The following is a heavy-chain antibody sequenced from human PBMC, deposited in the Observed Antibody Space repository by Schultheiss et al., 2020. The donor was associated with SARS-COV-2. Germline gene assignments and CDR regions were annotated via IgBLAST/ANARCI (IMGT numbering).Heavy chain of an antibody. J-gene: IGHJ4*02. CDR1: GFTFSSYG. CDR3: AKRSDYDILTGRY. D-gene: IGHD3-9*01. V-gene: IGHV3-33*06. CDR2: IWYDGSNK. Sequence: GGSLRLSCAASGFTFSSYGMHWVRQAPGKGLEWVAVIWYDGSNKYYADSVKGRFTISRDNSKNTLYLQMNSLRAEDTAVYYCAKRSDYDILTGRYWGQGTLVTVSS.